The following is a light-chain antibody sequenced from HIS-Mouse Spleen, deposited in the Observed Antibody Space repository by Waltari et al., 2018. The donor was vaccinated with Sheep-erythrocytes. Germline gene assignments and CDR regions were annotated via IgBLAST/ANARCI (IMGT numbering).Light chain of an antibody. CDR3: AAWDDSLNGVV. CDR2: YDD. CDR1: SSNIGNNA. Sequence: QSVLTQPPSVSEAPRQRVTISCSGSSSNIGNNAVNWYQQLPGKAPKLLIYYDDLLPSGVSDRFSGSQYGTAASLDISGLQSEDEADYYCAAWDDSLNGVVFGGGTKLTVL. V-gene: IGLV1-36*01. J-gene: IGLJ2*01.